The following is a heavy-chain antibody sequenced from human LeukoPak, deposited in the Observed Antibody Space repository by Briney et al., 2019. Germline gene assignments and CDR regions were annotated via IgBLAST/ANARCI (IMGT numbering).Heavy chain of an antibody. J-gene: IGHJ6*03. CDR2: ISASGST. CDR3: FSFSSRSRHTIFYMDV. D-gene: IGHD3-9*01. V-gene: IGHV4-4*07. Sequence: PSETLSLTCTVSGAPISTYYWSWIRQPAGKVLEWIGLISASGSTIYNPSLKSRVTMSVDTSKNQFSLRVTSVTAADTAMYYCFSFSSRSRHTIFYMDVWGNGTTVTVSS. CDR1: GAPISTYY.